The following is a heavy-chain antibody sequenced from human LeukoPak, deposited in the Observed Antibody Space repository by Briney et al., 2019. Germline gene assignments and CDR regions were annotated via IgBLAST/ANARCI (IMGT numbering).Heavy chain of an antibody. CDR2: ISAYTGNT. J-gene: IGHJ3*02. V-gene: IGHV1-18*01. CDR3: ARDCGNCGGAPDDTFDI. CDR1: GYTFSTYG. Sequence: ASVKVSCKASGYTFSTYGISWARQAPGQGLEWMGWISAYTGNTNYAQNVQGRVTMTTDTSTSTAYQELRSLRSDDTAVYYCARDCGNCGGAPDDTFDIWGQGTMVTVSS. D-gene: IGHD2-21*01.